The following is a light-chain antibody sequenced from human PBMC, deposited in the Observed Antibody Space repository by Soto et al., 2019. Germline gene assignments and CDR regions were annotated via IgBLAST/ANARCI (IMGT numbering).Light chain of an antibody. Sequence: DIQMTQSPSSLSASVGDRVTITCQASQDISYYLNWYQQKPGKAPKILIYDASVLEAGVPSRFSGGGSGTHFTLAISSLQAEDVAAYYCQQCDNLPLTFGGGTKVDIK. CDR1: QDISYY. CDR2: DAS. CDR3: QQCDNLPLT. V-gene: IGKV1-33*01. J-gene: IGKJ4*01.